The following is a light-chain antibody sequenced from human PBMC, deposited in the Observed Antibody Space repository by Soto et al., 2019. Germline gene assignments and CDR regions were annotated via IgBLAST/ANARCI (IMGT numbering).Light chain of an antibody. Sequence: QSALTQPASVSGSLGQSITISCTGTSSEVGGYNYVSWYQQHPGKAPKLMIYEVSNRPSGVSNRFSGSKSGNTASLTISGLQAEDEADYYCSSYTSSSTLVFGTGTNLTVL. CDR1: SSEVGGYNY. CDR3: SSYTSSSTLV. V-gene: IGLV2-14*01. CDR2: EVS. J-gene: IGLJ1*01.